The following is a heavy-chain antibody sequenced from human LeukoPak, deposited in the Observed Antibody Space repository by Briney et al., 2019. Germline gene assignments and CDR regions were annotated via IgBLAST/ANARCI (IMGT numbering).Heavy chain of an antibody. J-gene: IGHJ4*02. CDR2: VSYDGSNQ. D-gene: IGHD1-26*01. CDR1: GFTFSNYG. Sequence: PGGSLRLSCAASGFTFSNYGMHWVRQAPGKGLEWVAAVSYDGSNQYYADSVKGRFTISRDDSKNTLHLQMNSLRGDDTAVYYCARERHSGIYDGYFDDWGQGTLVTVSS. CDR3: ARERHSGIYDGYFDD. V-gene: IGHV3-30*03.